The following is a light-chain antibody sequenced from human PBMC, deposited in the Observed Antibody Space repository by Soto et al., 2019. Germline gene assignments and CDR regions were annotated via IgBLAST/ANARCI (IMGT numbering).Light chain of an antibody. Sequence: QSALTQPASVSGSPGQSITISCTGTSSDVGGYNYVSWYQQHPGKALKLMIYDVSNRPSGVSNRFSGSKSGNTASLTISGLQAEDEADYYCSSYTSSSLYVFGTGTQLTVL. J-gene: IGLJ1*01. V-gene: IGLV2-14*01. CDR3: SSYTSSSLYV. CDR2: DVS. CDR1: SSDVGGYNY.